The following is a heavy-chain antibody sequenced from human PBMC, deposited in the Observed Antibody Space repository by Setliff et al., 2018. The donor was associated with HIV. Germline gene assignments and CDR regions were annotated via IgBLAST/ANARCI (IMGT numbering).Heavy chain of an antibody. D-gene: IGHD2-15*01. J-gene: IGHJ1*01. CDR2: INHSGST. CDR1: GGSFNGYY. V-gene: IGHV4-34*01. Sequence: SETLSLTCAVYGGSFNGYYWSWIRQPPGKGLEWNGEINHSGSTNYNPSLKSRVTMSVDKSKNQFSLRLSSVTAAVTAVYYCARARRAGSGPKYFQHWGQGTLVTVSS. CDR3: ARARRAGSGPKYFQH.